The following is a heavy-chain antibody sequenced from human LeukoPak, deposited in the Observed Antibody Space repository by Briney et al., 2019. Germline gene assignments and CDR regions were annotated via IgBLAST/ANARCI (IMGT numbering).Heavy chain of an antibody. CDR3: ARDRQPTLGYCSGGSCYSPYYFDY. D-gene: IGHD2-15*01. CDR2: IIPIFGTA. V-gene: IGHV1-69*13. Sequence: SVKVSCKASGGTFSSYAISWVRQAPGQGLEWMGGIIPIFGTANYAQKFQGRVTITADEPTSTAYMELSSLRSEDTAVYYCARDRQPTLGYCSGGSCYSPYYFDYWGQGTLVTVSS. J-gene: IGHJ4*02. CDR1: GGTFSSYA.